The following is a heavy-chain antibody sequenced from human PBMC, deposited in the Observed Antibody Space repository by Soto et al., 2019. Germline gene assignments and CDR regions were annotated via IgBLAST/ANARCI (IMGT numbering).Heavy chain of an antibody. V-gene: IGHV1-69*13. CDR1: GGTFSSYA. CDR3: ARDLRYSSGRPISFDY. J-gene: IGHJ4*02. D-gene: IGHD5-18*01. Sequence: GASVKVSCKSSGGTFSSYAISWVRQAPGQGLEWMGGIIPIFGTANYAQKFQGRVTITADESTSTAYMELSSLRSEDTAVYYCARDLRYSSGRPISFDYWGQGTLVTVSS. CDR2: IIPIFGTA.